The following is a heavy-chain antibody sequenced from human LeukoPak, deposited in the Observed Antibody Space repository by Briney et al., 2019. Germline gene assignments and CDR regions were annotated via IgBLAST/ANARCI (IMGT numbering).Heavy chain of an antibody. CDR3: ARDRDILTGYYLEAFDI. V-gene: IGHV1-2*02. D-gene: IGHD3-9*01. CDR2: INPNTGGT. J-gene: IGHJ3*02. CDR1: GYTFSDYY. Sequence: GASVKVSCKASGYTFSDYYMHWVRQAPGQGLEWMGWINPNTGGTNYAQKFQGRVTMTRDTSISTAYMELSRLRSDDTAVYYCARDRDILTGYYLEAFDIWGQGTMVTVSS.